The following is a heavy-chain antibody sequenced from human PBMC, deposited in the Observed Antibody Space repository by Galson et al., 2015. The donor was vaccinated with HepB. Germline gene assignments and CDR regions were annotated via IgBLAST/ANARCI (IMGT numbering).Heavy chain of an antibody. V-gene: IGHV1-69*04. Sequence: SVKVSCKASGGTFSSYTISWVRQAPGQGLEWMGRIIPILGIANYAQKFQGRVTITADKSTSTAYMELSSLRSEDTAVYYCARDRGGSSWPYYYGMDVWGQGTTVTVSS. J-gene: IGHJ6*02. CDR3: ARDRGGSSWPYYYGMDV. CDR1: GGTFSSYT. D-gene: IGHD6-13*01. CDR2: IIPILGIA.